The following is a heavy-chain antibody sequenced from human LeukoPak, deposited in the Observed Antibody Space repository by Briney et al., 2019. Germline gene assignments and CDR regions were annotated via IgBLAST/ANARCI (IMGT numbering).Heavy chain of an antibody. CDR1: GFTFDDYG. V-gene: IGHV3-20*04. Sequence: GGSLRLSCAASGFTFDDYGMSWVRQAPGKGLEWVSGINWNGGSTGYADSVKGRFTISRDNAKNSLYLQMKSLRAEDTALYYCARTHYPPAAISAGFDYWGQGTLVTVSS. D-gene: IGHD2-2*02. J-gene: IGHJ4*02. CDR2: INWNGGST. CDR3: ARTHYPPAAISAGFDY.